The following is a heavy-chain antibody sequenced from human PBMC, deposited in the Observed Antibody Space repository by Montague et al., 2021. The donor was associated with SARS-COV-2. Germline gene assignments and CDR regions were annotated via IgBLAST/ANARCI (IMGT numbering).Heavy chain of an antibody. D-gene: IGHD3-3*01. Sequence: SLRLSCAAFGFTFSNFALSWVRQAPGKGLEWVSGISHSGGDTYYADSVKGRFTISRDNSRNTVYLQINNLRAADTAIYYCANPIFGTYLADYWGQGTLVTVSS. J-gene: IGHJ4*02. CDR1: GFTFSNFA. V-gene: IGHV3-23*01. CDR3: ANPIFGTYLADY. CDR2: ISHSGGDT.